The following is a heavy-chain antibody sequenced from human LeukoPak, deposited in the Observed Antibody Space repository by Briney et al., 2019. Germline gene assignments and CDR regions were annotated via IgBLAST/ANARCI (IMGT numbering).Heavy chain of an antibody. Sequence: PGGSLRLSCAASGFTFSSYEMNLVRQAPGKGLEWVSYISSSGSTIYYADSVKGRFTISRDNAKNSLYLQMNSLRAEDTAVYYCARGNPIAVAGPSDYWGQGTLVTVSS. CDR3: ARGNPIAVAGPSDY. CDR1: GFTFSSYE. CDR2: ISSSGSTI. V-gene: IGHV3-48*03. J-gene: IGHJ4*02. D-gene: IGHD6-19*01.